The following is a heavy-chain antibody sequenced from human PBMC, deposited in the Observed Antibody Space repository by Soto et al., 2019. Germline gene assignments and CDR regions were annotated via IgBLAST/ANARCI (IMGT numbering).Heavy chain of an antibody. Sequence: QVQLVQSGAEVKKPGASVKVSCKASGYTFTSYGISWVRQAPGQGLEWMGWISAYNGNTNYAQKLQGRVTMTTDTSARTAYMELRSLRSDDTAVYYCARDGLKAAAGGDYYYYYGMDVWGQGTTVTVSS. CDR3: ARDGLKAAAGGDYYYYYGMDV. V-gene: IGHV1-18*01. D-gene: IGHD6-13*01. CDR1: GYTFTSYG. CDR2: ISAYNGNT. J-gene: IGHJ6*02.